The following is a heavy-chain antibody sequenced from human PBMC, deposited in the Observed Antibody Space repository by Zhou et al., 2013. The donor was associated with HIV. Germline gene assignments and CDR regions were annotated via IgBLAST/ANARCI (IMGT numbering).Heavy chain of an antibody. CDR2: VSHRGNT. Sequence: QVQLQESGPGLVKPSETLSLTCAVSNSSISSPYYWGWLRQSPGTGLEWIGTVSHRGNTYYNPSLESRVTISVDTSKSQLSLKLRSVTAADTAVYYCAREVYILAAGMFDTWGQGTLVTVSS. J-gene: IGHJ5*02. V-gene: IGHV4-38-2*02. D-gene: IGHD6-13*01. CDR1: NSSISSPYY. CDR3: AREVYILAAGMFDT.